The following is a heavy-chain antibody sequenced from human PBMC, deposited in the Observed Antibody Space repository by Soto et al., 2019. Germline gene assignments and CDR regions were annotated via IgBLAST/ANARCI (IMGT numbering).Heavy chain of an antibody. V-gene: IGHV1-46*01. Sequence: GASVKVSCKASGYTFTSYYMHCMRQAPRQGLEWMGIINPSGGSTSYAQKFQGRVTMTRDTSTSTVYMELSSLRSEDTAVYYCAGPSSSSHYYYYYGMDVWGQGTTVTVSS. CDR1: GYTFTSYY. CDR2: INPSGGST. CDR3: AGPSSSSHYYYYYGMDV. D-gene: IGHD6-6*01. J-gene: IGHJ6*02.